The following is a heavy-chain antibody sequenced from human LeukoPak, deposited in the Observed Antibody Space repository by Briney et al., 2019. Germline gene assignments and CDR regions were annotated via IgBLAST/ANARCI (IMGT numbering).Heavy chain of an antibody. CDR2: IKQDGSEK. V-gene: IGHV3-7*01. J-gene: IGHJ4*02. CDR1: GFTFSSYW. CDR3: ARLKRNGYYDSSGYYYFNY. D-gene: IGHD3-22*01. Sequence: GGSLRLSCAASGFTFSSYWMSWVRQAPGKGLEWVANIKQDGSEKYYVDSVKGRFTISRDNAKNSLYLQMNSLRAEDTAVYYCARLKRNGYYDSSGYYYFNYWGQGTLVTVSS.